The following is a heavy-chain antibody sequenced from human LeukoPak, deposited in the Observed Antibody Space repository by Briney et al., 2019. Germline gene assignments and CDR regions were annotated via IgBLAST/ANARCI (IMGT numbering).Heavy chain of an antibody. CDR2: IYPGDSDT. CDR3: ARQYDILTGYHMVHAFDI. Sequence: GESLKISCKGSGYSFTSYWIGWVRQLPGKGLEWMGIIYPGDSDTRYSPSFQGQVTISADKSISTAYLQWSSLKASDTAMYYCARQYDILTGYHMVHAFDIWGHGTMVTVSS. D-gene: IGHD3-9*01. V-gene: IGHV5-51*01. J-gene: IGHJ3*02. CDR1: GYSFTSYW.